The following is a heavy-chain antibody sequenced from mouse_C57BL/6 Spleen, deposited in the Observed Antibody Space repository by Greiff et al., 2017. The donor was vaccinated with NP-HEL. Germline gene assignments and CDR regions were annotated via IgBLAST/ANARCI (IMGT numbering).Heavy chain of an antibody. Sequence: QVQLKQPGAELVMPGASVKLSCKASGYTFTSYWMHWVKQRPGQGLEWIGEIDPSDSYTNYNQKFKGKSTLTVDKSSSTAYMQLSSLTSEDSAVYYCARDAPYGRGYFDVWGTGTTVTVSS. CDR1: GYTFTSYW. J-gene: IGHJ1*03. CDR2: IDPSDSYT. V-gene: IGHV1-69*01. D-gene: IGHD1-1*01. CDR3: ARDAPYGRGYFDV.